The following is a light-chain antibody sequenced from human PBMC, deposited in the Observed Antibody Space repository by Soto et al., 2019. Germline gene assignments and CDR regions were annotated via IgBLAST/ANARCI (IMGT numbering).Light chain of an antibody. J-gene: IGKJ1*01. CDR1: HSVSSSY. CDR2: GAS. V-gene: IGKV3-20*01. Sequence: EIVLTQSPGTLSLSPGERATLSCRASHSVSSSYLAWYQQKPGQAPSLLIYGASNRATGIPDRFSGSGSGTDFTLTISRLEPEDFAVYYCKQYDSSPRTFGQGTKVEI. CDR3: KQYDSSPRT.